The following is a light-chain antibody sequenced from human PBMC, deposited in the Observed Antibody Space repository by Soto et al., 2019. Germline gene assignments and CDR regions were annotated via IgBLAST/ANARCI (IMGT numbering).Light chain of an antibody. CDR3: AAWGDSLNGPV. CDR1: SSNIGSNT. J-gene: IGLJ2*01. Sequence: QSVLTQPPSASGTPGQRVTISCSGSSSNIGSNTVNWYQQLPGTAPKLLIYSNNQRPSGVPDRFSGSKSGTSASLAISWLQSADEADYYCAAWGDSLNGPVFGGGTKVTVL. CDR2: SNN. V-gene: IGLV1-44*01.